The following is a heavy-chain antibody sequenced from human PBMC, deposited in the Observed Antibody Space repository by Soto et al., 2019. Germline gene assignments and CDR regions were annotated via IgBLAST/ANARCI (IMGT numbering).Heavy chain of an antibody. V-gene: IGHV4-34*01. CDR3: ARAPQITIFGVVITYYYGMDV. CDR2: INHSGST. J-gene: IGHJ6*02. CDR1: GGSFRGYY. Sequence: SETLSLTCAVHGGSFRGYYWSWIRQPPGKGLEWIGEINHSGSTNYNPSLNSRVTITVDTSKNHFSLKLRSLTAADTAVYYCARAPQITIFGVVITYYYGMDVWGQGTTVTVSS. D-gene: IGHD3-3*01.